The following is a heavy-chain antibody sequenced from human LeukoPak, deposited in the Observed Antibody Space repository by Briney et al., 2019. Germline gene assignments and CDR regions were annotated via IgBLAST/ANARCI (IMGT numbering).Heavy chain of an antibody. Sequence: GGSLRLSCAASGFTFSSYAMSWVRQAPGKGLEWVSAISGSGGSTYYADSVKGRFTISRDNSKNTLYLQMNSLRAEDTAVYYCAKWFSSGYYYVDTLNYFDYWGQGALVTVSS. D-gene: IGHD3-22*01. V-gene: IGHV3-23*01. CDR2: ISGSGGST. J-gene: IGHJ4*02. CDR3: AKWFSSGYYYVDTLNYFDY. CDR1: GFTFSSYA.